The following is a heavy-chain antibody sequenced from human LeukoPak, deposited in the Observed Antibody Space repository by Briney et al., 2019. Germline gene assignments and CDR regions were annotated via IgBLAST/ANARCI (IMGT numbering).Heavy chain of an antibody. CDR3: AKANDTAIDY. V-gene: IGHV3-23*01. CDR1: RFTFSSYA. Sequence: GGSLRLSCAASRFTFSSYAMNWVRQAPGKGLEWVSIISGSGGSTYYADSVKGRFTISRDNSKNTLYLQMNSLRAEDTAVYYCAKANDTAIDYWGQGTLVTVSS. D-gene: IGHD5-18*01. J-gene: IGHJ4*02. CDR2: ISGSGGST.